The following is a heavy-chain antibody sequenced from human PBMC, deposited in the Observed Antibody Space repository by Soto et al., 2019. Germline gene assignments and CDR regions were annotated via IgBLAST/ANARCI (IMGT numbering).Heavy chain of an antibody. V-gene: IGHV4-30-4*02. CDR3: ARGVECSLACDP. CDR2: IYYSGST. D-gene: IGHD6-13*01. CDR1: CGSISSGDYY. Sequence: SEALSLTCTVSCGSISSGDYYWSWIRQPPGKGLEWIGYIYYSGSTYYNPSLKSRVTISVDTSKNQFSLKLSSVTAADTAVYYCARGVECSLACDPWGQQTLVTV. J-gene: IGHJ5*02.